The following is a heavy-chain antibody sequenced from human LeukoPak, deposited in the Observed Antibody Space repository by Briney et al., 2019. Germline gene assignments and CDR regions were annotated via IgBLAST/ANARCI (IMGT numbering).Heavy chain of an antibody. V-gene: IGHV1-8*01. CDR1: GYTFTSYD. CDR3: AREGGEWYYNILTGYYNANGGFYYYYYYMDV. CDR2: MNPNSGNT. D-gene: IGHD3-9*01. Sequence: ASVKVSCKASGYTFTSYDINWVRQATGQGLEWMGWMNPNSGNTGYAQKFQGRVTMTRNTSISTAYMELSSLRSEDTAVYYCAREGGEWYYNILTGYYNANGGFYYYYYYMDVWGKGTTVTISS. J-gene: IGHJ6*03.